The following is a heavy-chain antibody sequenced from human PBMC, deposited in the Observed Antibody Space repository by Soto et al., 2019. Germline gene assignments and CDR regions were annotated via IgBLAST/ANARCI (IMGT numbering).Heavy chain of an antibody. V-gene: IGHV1-2*04. Sequence: GASVKVSCKASGYTFTGYYMHWVRQAPGQGLEWMGWINPNSGGTNYAQKFQGWVTMTRDTSISTAYMELSRLRSDDTAVYYCAREIYGDYIYHWFDPWGQGTLVTVSS. J-gene: IGHJ5*02. CDR2: INPNSGGT. CDR1: GYTFTGYY. D-gene: IGHD4-17*01. CDR3: AREIYGDYIYHWFDP.